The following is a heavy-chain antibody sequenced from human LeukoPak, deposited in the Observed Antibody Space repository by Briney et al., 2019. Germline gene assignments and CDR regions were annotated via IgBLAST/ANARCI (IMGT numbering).Heavy chain of an antibody. Sequence: GASVKVSCKASGYTFTGYYMHWVRQAPGQGLEWMGWINPNSGGTNYAQKFQGRVTMTRDTSISTAYMELSRLRSDDTAVYYCARAVRGVRSSDYYYYMDVWGKGTTVTISS. V-gene: IGHV1-2*02. CDR1: GYTFTGYY. J-gene: IGHJ6*03. CDR3: ARAVRGVRSSDYYYYMDV. D-gene: IGHD3-10*01. CDR2: INPNSGGT.